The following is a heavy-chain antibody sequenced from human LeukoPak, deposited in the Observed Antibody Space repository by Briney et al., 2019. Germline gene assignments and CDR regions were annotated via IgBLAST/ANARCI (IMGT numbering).Heavy chain of an antibody. V-gene: IGHV3-30*04. D-gene: IGHD3-10*01. J-gene: IGHJ6*03. CDR1: GFTFSTYA. CDR3: ARGPRGSGYMDF. Sequence: GGSLRLSCAASGFTFSTYAMHWVRQAPGKGLEWVAVISNDGVYKYYAESMKGRFTISRDNSKNTLYPQMNSLRDEDTAVYSCARGPRGSGYMDFWGKGTTVTVSS. CDR2: ISNDGVYK.